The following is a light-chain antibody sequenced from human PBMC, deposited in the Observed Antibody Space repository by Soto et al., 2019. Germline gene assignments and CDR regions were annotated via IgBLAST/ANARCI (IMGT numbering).Light chain of an antibody. CDR1: QSIISNF. J-gene: IGKJ2*01. V-gene: IGKV3-20*01. CDR3: QQTFHSPRT. Sequence: EIVLTQSPGTLSLSPGETASLSCWASQSIISNFLAWYQQRRGQPPRLLIYDSSRRASGIPARFTGSGSGTAFTLTISRVEPEDSAVDYCQQTFHSPRTFGQGTRLEI. CDR2: DSS.